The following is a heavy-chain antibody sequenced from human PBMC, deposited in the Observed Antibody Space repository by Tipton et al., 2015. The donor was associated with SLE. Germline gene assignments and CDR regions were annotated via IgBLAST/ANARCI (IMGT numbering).Heavy chain of an antibody. CDR2: IYYSGST. Sequence: TLSLTCTVSGGSISSYYWSWIRQPPGKGLEWIGYIYYSGSTNYNPSLESRVVMSMDKSKNQFSLKLTAVTAADTAVYYCARTLDALDIWGQGTMVTVSS. V-gene: IGHV4-59*08. J-gene: IGHJ3*02. CDR1: GGSISSYY. CDR3: ARTLDALDI.